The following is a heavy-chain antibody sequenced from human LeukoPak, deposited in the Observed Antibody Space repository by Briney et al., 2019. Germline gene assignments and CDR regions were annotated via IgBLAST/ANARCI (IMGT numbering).Heavy chain of an antibody. Sequence: GSSVKVSCKASGGTFSSYAISWVRQAPGQGLEWMGRIIPIFGIANYAQKFRGRVTITADKSTSTAYMELSSLRSEDTAVYYCAREAYSGSYYFDYWGQGTLVTVSS. J-gene: IGHJ4*02. CDR3: AREAYSGSYYFDY. V-gene: IGHV1-69*04. D-gene: IGHD1-26*01. CDR1: GGTFSSYA. CDR2: IIPIFGIA.